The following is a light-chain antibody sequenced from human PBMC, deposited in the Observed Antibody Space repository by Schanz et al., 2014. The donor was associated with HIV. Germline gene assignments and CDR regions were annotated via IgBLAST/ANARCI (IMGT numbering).Light chain of an antibody. CDR2: NTY. V-gene: IGLV1-44*01. CDR1: SSNIESNT. CDR3: ATWVDSLNGWV. Sequence: QSVLTQAPSVSGTPGQRVTISCSGSSSNIESNTVNWYQQLPGTAPKLLIYNTYHRPSGVPDRFSGSDSGASASLAISGLQSEDEADYYCATWVDSLNGWVFGGGTKLTVL. J-gene: IGLJ3*02.